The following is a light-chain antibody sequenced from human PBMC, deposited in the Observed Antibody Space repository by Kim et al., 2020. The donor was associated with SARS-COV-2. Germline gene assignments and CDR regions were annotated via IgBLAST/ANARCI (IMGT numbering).Light chain of an antibody. Sequence: PGQSVTISCTGTSSDVGGYNYVSWYQQHPGKAPKLMIYDVSKRPSGVPDRFSGSKSGNTASLTISGLQAEDEADYYCCSYAGSPFRFGTGTKVTVL. CDR1: SSDVGGYNY. CDR2: DVS. CDR3: CSYAGSPFR. J-gene: IGLJ1*01. V-gene: IGLV2-11*01.